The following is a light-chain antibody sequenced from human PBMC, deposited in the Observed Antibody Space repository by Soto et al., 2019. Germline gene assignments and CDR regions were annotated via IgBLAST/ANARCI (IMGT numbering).Light chain of an antibody. CDR2: GAS. V-gene: IGKV3-15*01. CDR3: HQYYDTPRT. CDR1: QSVSSN. Sequence: DIVMTQSPATLSVSPGERATLSCKASQSVSSNLTWYQQKPGQAPRLLIYGASTRATGIPARFSGNGSGTEFTLTVSSLQSEDFAVYYCHQYYDTPRTFGQGTKVEIK. J-gene: IGKJ1*01.